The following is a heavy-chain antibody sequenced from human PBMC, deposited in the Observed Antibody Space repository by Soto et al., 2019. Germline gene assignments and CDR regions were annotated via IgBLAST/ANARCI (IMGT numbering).Heavy chain of an antibody. V-gene: IGHV1-18*01. CDR1: GYTFINYH. CDR2: INTYNGMT. CDR3: AKDPRGDMATD. D-gene: IGHD3-9*01. Sequence: QVQLVQSGGEVKKPGASVTVSCKASGYTFINYHITWVRQAPGQGLEWMAWINTYNGMTDYAQRFQVRVTMTRDTSTSTAYMELRNLGADDTGVYFCAKDPRGDMATDWGQGTLFTVSS. J-gene: IGHJ4*02.